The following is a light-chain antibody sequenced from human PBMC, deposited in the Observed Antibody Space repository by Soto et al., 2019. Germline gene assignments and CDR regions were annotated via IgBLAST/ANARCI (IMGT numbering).Light chain of an antibody. V-gene: IGKV3-15*01. CDR2: GAS. CDR3: QQYNNWPWT. J-gene: IGKJ1*01. CDR1: QSVATN. Sequence: EIVMTQSPATLSVSPGERATLSCRASQSVATNLAWYQQKPGPPPRLLIYGASTRATGIPARFSGSGSGTEFTLTISSLQSVDFAVYSCQQYNNWPWTFGQGTKVDIK.